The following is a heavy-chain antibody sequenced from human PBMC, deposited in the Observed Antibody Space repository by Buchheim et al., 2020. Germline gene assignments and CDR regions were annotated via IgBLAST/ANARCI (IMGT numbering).Heavy chain of an antibody. CDR2: ISSSGSTI. Sequence: EVQLVESGGGLVQPGGSLRLSCAASGFTFSSYEMNWVRQAPGKGLEWVSYISSSGSTIYYADSVKGRFTISRDNAKNSLHLQMNSLRAEDTAVYYCARDRSYGSGSYTTYYYYYGMDVWGQGTT. V-gene: IGHV3-48*03. CDR1: GFTFSSYE. D-gene: IGHD3-10*01. J-gene: IGHJ6*02. CDR3: ARDRSYGSGSYTTYYYYYGMDV.